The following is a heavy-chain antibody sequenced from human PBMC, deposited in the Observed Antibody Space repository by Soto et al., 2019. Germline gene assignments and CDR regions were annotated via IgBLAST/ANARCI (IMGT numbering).Heavy chain of an antibody. J-gene: IGHJ4*02. CDR2: INAGNGNT. D-gene: IGHD6-13*01. CDR3: ARGPHRYSSSWYPVDY. Sequence: GASVKVSCKASGYTFTSYAMHWVRQAPGQRLEWMGWINAGNGNTKYSQKFQGRVTITRDTSASTAYMELSSLRSEDTAVYYCARGPHRYSSSWYPVDYWGQGTLVTVSS. V-gene: IGHV1-3*01. CDR1: GYTFTSYA.